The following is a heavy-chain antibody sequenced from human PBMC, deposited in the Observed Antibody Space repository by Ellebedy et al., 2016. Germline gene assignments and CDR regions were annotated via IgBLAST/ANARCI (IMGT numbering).Heavy chain of an antibody. V-gene: IGHV3-23*01. D-gene: IGHD6-19*01. CDR1: GFTFSSYA. CDR2: ISGSGGST. CDR3: ATLTYPGIAVAQFDY. Sequence: GESLKISXAASGFTFSSYAMSWVRQAPGKGLEWVSAISGSGGSTYYADSVKGRFTISRDNSKNTLYLQMNSLRAEDTAVYYCATLTYPGIAVAQFDYWGQGTLVTVSS. J-gene: IGHJ4*02.